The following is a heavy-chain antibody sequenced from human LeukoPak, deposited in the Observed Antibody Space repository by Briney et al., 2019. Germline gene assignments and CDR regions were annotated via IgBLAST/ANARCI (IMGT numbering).Heavy chain of an antibody. D-gene: IGHD5/OR15-5a*01. Sequence: KPSETLSLTCAVYGGSFSGYCWSWIRQPPGKGLEWIGEINHSGSTNYNPSLKSRVTISVDTSKNQFSLRLSSVTAADTALYFCARRAGLHSLDYWDQGTLVTVSS. V-gene: IGHV4-34*01. CDR1: GGSFSGYC. CDR3: ARRAGLHSLDY. J-gene: IGHJ4*02. CDR2: INHSGST.